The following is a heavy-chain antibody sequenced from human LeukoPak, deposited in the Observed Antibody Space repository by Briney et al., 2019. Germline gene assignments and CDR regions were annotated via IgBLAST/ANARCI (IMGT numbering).Heavy chain of an antibody. Sequence: ASVKVSCKASGYTFTSYGIIWVRQAPGQGLEWMGWISAYNGNTNYAQKLQGRVTMTTDTSTSTAYMELRSLRSDDTAVYYCARIGLGYSSGWYGDYWGQGTLVTVSS. CDR3: ARIGLGYSSGWYGDY. CDR1: GYTFTSYG. V-gene: IGHV1-18*01. CDR2: ISAYNGNT. D-gene: IGHD6-19*01. J-gene: IGHJ4*02.